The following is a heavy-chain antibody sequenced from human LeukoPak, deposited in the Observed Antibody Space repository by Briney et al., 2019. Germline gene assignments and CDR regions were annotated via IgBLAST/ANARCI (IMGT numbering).Heavy chain of an antibody. V-gene: IGHV4-59*01. CDR2: IYYSGST. Sequence: PSETLSLTCTVSGVSISSYYWSWIRQPPGKGLEWIGYIYYSGSTNYNPSLKSRVTISVDTSKNQFSLKLSSVTAADTAVYYCARVRAYDFWSGPRTYYYYMDVWGKGTTVTVSS. D-gene: IGHD3-3*01. J-gene: IGHJ6*03. CDR1: GVSISSYY. CDR3: ARVRAYDFWSGPRTYYYYMDV.